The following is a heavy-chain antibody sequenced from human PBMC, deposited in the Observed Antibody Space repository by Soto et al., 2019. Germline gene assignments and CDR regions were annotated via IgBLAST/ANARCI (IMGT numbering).Heavy chain of an antibody. D-gene: IGHD2-2*01. CDR3: AREDRARETGLVPAAIDAIDV. J-gene: IGHJ6*02. V-gene: IGHV1-69*08. CDR2: IIPIFGIA. CDR1: GVTFSRYS. Sequence: QVQLVQSGAEVKKPGSSVKVSCKASGVTFSRYSITWVRQAPGHGLEWIGRIIPIFGIARYAQKFQGRVKITADDFTSTAYMELSSLSSDDTAVYYCAREDRARETGLVPAAIDAIDVWGQGTTVTVSS.